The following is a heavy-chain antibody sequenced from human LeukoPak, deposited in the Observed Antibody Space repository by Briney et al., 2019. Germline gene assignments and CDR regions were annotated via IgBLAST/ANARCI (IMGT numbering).Heavy chain of an antibody. Sequence: PSETLSLTCAVYGGSFSDYFWSWIRQPPGKGLEWIGEISHSGSTTYNPSLRSRVTISGDTSKKQLSLKLSSVTAADTAVYYCARERYSYGYLDWFDPWGQGTLVTVSS. V-gene: IGHV4-34*01. D-gene: IGHD5-18*01. CDR2: ISHSGST. J-gene: IGHJ5*02. CDR1: GGSFSDYF. CDR3: ARERYSYGYLDWFDP.